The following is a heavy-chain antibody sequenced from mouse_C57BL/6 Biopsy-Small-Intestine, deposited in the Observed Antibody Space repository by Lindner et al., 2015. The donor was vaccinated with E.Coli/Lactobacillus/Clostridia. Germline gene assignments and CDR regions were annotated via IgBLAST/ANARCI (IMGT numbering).Heavy chain of an antibody. CDR3: VRGTRLDY. CDR1: GYTFTSYG. Sequence: VQLQESGTELARPGASVKVACKASGYTFTSYGISWVKQRTGQGPEWIGEIYPRSGNTYYNENFKDKATLTADQSSSTAYMQLSSLTSEDSAVYFCVRGTRLDYWGQGTTLTVSA. J-gene: IGHJ2*01. V-gene: IGHV1-81*01. D-gene: IGHD2-14*01. CDR2: IYPRSGNT.